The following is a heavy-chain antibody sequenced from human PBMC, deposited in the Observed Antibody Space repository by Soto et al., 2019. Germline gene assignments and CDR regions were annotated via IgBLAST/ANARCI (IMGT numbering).Heavy chain of an antibody. CDR1: GYPFTSYW. CDR2: ISPSNSFT. D-gene: IGHD3-16*01. J-gene: IGHJ4*02. CDR3: ARAFGGEYYDRRSWYSAY. Sequence: PGESLKISCQVLGYPFTSYWITWVRQMPGEGLELMLSISPSNSFTDDKPSFQGQVTISSDKSITTVYLQWRSLKASDTGIYYCARAFGGEYYDRRSWYSAYWGQGTQVTVSS. V-gene: IGHV5-10-1*04.